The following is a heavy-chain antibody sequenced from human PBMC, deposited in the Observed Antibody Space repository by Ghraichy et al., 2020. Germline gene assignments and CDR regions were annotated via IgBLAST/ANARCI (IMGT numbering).Heavy chain of an antibody. CDR1: GFTFSSYA. Sequence: GGSLRLSCAASGFTFSSYAMSWVRQAPGKGLEWVSAISGSGGSTYYADSVKGRFTISRDNSKNTLYLQMNSLRAEDTAVYYCAKGAYCSSTSCYTDYYYYGMDVWGQGTTVTVSS. V-gene: IGHV3-23*01. CDR3: AKGAYCSSTSCYTDYYYYGMDV. D-gene: IGHD2-2*02. CDR2: ISGSGGST. J-gene: IGHJ6*02.